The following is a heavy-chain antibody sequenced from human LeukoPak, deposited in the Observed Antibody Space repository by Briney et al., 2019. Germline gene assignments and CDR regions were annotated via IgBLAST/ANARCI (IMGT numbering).Heavy chain of an antibody. Sequence: ESLQISCQGSGYSFTSYWIGWARQLPGKGLEWMGIIYPGDSDTRYSPSFQSQVTISADKAISTAYLQWSSLKASDTAMYYCARLSLGAVAFGDYWGQGTLVTVSS. CDR1: GYSFTSYW. D-gene: IGHD6-19*01. V-gene: IGHV5-51*01. CDR2: IYPGDSDT. J-gene: IGHJ4*02. CDR3: ARLSLGAVAFGDY.